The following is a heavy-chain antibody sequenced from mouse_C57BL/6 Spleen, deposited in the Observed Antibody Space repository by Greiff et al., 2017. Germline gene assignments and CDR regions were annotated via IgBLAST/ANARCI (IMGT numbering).Heavy chain of an antibody. D-gene: IGHD4-1*01. V-gene: IGHV3-6*01. Sequence: EVKLMESGPGLVKPSQSLSLTCSVTGYSITSGYYWNWIRQFPGNKLEWMGYISYDGSNNYNPSLKDRSSLTRDTSKNQFFLKLKSVTTEDTATYYCARELGLWYFDVWGTGTTVTVSS. J-gene: IGHJ1*03. CDR2: ISYDGSN. CDR1: GYSITSGYY. CDR3: ARELGLWYFDV.